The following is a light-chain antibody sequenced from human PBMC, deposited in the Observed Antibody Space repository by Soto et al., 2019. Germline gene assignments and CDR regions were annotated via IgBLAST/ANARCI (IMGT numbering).Light chain of an antibody. CDR2: GAS. CDR1: QSVNSN. V-gene: IGKV3-15*01. CDR3: QQNKNWPPIT. J-gene: IGKJ5*01. Sequence: EIVITQSPATLAVSPGERATLSCRASQSVNSNLAWYQQKPGQAPRLLIYGASTRATGVPARFSGSGSGTEFTLTISSLQSEDFAVYYCQQNKNWPPITFGQGTRLEIK.